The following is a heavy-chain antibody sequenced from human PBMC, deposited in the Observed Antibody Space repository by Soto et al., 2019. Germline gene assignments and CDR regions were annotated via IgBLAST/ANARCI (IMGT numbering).Heavy chain of an antibody. CDR3: AYGSSSAWIDY. Sequence: SDTLSLTCSVSGDSMRGYHFYWSWIRQAPGKGLEWIGSAYFSGGNTYYSPSLKSRVSISVDTSKNEFSLRLTSLTAADTAVYFCAYGSSSAWIDYWGQGXLVTVSS. V-gene: IGHV4-39*01. D-gene: IGHD6-25*01. J-gene: IGHJ4*02. CDR1: GDSMRGYHFY. CDR2: AYFSGGNT.